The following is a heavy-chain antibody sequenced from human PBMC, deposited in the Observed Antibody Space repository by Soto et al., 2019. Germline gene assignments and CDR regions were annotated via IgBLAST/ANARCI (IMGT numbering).Heavy chain of an antibody. V-gene: IGHV4-61*01. CDR1: GGCVSSGRYY. J-gene: IGHJ6*02. CDR3: ARDQGVGDFWSGYYLYYYYGMDV. CDR2: IYYSGST. Sequence: SERRWLTGTVAGGCVSSGRYYWSWIRQPPGEGLAWIGYIYYSGSTNYNPSLKSRVTISVDTSKNQFSLKLSSVTAADTAVYYCARDQGVGDFWSGYYLYYYYGMDVWGQGTTVT. D-gene: IGHD3-3*01.